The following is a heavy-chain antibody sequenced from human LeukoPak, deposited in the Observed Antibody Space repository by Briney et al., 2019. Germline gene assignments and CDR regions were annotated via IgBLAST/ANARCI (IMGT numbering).Heavy chain of an antibody. V-gene: IGHV4-4*07. Sequence: PSETLSLICTVSGGSISSYYWSWIRQPAGKGLEWIGRIYTSGSTNYNPSLKSRVTISVDKSKNQFSLKLSSVTAADTAVYYCARDCSGGSCYLSDAFDIWGQGTMVTVSS. D-gene: IGHD2-15*01. CDR1: GGSISSYY. CDR3: ARDCSGGSCYLSDAFDI. J-gene: IGHJ3*02. CDR2: IYTSGST.